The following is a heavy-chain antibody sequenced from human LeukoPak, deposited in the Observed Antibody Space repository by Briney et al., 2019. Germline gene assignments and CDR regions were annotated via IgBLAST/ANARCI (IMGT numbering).Heavy chain of an antibody. V-gene: IGHV1-2*02. CDR2: INPNSGGT. CDR3: ARDVGAAADPTYYYYMDV. Sequence: ATVKVSCKASGYTFTGYYMHWVRQAPGQGLEWMGWINPNSGGTNYAQKFQGRVTMTRDTSISTAYMELSRLRSDDTAVYYRARDVGAAADPTYYYYMDVWGKGTTVTISS. J-gene: IGHJ6*03. D-gene: IGHD6-13*01. CDR1: GYTFTGYY.